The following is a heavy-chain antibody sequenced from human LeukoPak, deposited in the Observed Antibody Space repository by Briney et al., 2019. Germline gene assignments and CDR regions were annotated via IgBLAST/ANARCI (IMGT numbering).Heavy chain of an antibody. CDR1: GFTVSSYW. V-gene: IGHV3-74*01. CDR3: ARERSSGWSDY. Sequence: PGGSLRLSCAASGFTVSSYWMDWVRQAPGKGLVWVSRIKTDGSSTSYADSVKGRFTISRDNAKNTLYMQMNSLRAEDTAVYYCARERSSGWSDYWGQGTLVTVSS. CDR2: IKTDGSST. J-gene: IGHJ4*02. D-gene: IGHD6-19*01.